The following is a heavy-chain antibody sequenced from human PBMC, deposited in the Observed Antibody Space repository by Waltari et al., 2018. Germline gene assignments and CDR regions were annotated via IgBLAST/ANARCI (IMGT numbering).Heavy chain of an antibody. CDR2: IYYSGRP. V-gene: IGHV4-30-4*08. J-gene: IGHJ4*02. CDR3: AGGTPPGPNNLDY. CDR1: GGSISSGDYY. D-gene: IGHD3-16*01. Sequence: QVQLQESGPGLVKPSQTLSLTCTVSGGSISSGDYYWSWIRQPPGKGLEWIGYIYYSGRPSKNPPPKGGLTYSVDTPRTRSPLKLSSWTAANTAVFYWAGGTPPGPNNLDYWGQGTRFT.